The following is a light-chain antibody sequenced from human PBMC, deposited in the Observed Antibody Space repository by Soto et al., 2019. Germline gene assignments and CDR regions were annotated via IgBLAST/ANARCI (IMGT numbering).Light chain of an antibody. CDR2: NVN. Sequence: QSVLTQVASVSGSPGQSITISCTGTSSDVGGYDYVSWYQQHPGKAPKLMIYNVNYRPSGVSDRFSGSKSGDTASLTISGLQAEDEANYYCSSYTPTNTVVFGGGTKLTVL. J-gene: IGLJ2*01. V-gene: IGLV2-14*03. CDR1: SSDVGGYDY. CDR3: SSYTPTNTVV.